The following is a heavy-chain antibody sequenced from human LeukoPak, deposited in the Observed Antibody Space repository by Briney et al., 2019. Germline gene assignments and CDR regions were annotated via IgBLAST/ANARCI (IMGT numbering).Heavy chain of an antibody. CDR3: ARAERYFDWLLFRHEDYYYMDV. J-gene: IGHJ6*03. CDR2: ISSSGSTI. Sequence: PGGSLRLSCAASGFTFSSYEMNWVRQAPGKGLEWVSYISSSGSTIYYADSVKGRFTISRDNAKNSLYLQMNSLRAEDTAVYYCARAERYFDWLLFRHEDYYYMDVWGKGTTVTVSS. D-gene: IGHD3-9*01. CDR1: GFTFSSYE. V-gene: IGHV3-48*03.